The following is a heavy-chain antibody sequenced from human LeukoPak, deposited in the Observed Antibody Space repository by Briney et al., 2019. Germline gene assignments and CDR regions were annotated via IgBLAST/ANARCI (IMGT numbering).Heavy chain of an antibody. CDR3: ARDLYTYGSSPFVY. CDR1: AFSPRNYA. CDR2: VSTSGSNT. Sequence: GESLRLPCAASAFSPRNYAIAWVRQAPGKGLEWVSSVSTSGSNTYYTDSVKGRFTVSRDESKNTLYPQMNGLRAEDTAIYYCARDLYTYGSSPFVYWGQGTLVTVSS. J-gene: IGHJ4*02. D-gene: IGHD5-18*01. V-gene: IGHV3-23*01.